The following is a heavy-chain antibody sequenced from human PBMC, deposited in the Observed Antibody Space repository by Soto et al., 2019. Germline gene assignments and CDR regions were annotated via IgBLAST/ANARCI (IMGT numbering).Heavy chain of an antibody. Sequence: QLQLQESGPGLVKPSETLSLTCTVSGGSISSSSYYWGWIRQPPGKGLEWIGSIYYSGSTYYNPSLKSRVTISVDTSKNQFSLKLSSVTAADTAVYYCARPGRSGWYTGWGQGTLVTVSS. D-gene: IGHD6-19*01. V-gene: IGHV4-39*01. J-gene: IGHJ4*02. CDR3: ARPGRSGWYTG. CDR1: GGSISSSSYY. CDR2: IYYSGST.